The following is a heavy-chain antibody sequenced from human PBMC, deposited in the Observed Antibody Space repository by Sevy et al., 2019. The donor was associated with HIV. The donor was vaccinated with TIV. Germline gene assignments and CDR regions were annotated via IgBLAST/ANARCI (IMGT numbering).Heavy chain of an antibody. Sequence: GGSLRLSCAASGFTFSSYGMHWVRQAPGKGLEWVAVIWYDGSNKYYADSVKGRFTISRDNSKNTLYLQMNSLRAEDTAVYYCARPLERITIFGVDPLYYYYGMDVWGQGTTVTVSS. D-gene: IGHD3-3*01. J-gene: IGHJ6*02. V-gene: IGHV3-33*01. CDR2: IWYDGSNK. CDR1: GFTFSSYG. CDR3: ARPLERITIFGVDPLYYYYGMDV.